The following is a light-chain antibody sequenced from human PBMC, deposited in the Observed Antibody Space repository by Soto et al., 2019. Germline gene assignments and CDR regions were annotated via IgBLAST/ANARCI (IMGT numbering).Light chain of an antibody. V-gene: IGKV3-20*01. CDR2: GAS. J-gene: IGKJ2*01. Sequence: IVLTQSPGTLSLSPGERATLSCRASQSVRGSYLAWYQQKPGQPPRLLIYGASSRAAGIPDRFSGSGSGTDFTLTISRLEPEDFAVYHCQQCGRSPYTFGQGTKLEIK. CDR3: QQCGRSPYT. CDR1: QSVRGSY.